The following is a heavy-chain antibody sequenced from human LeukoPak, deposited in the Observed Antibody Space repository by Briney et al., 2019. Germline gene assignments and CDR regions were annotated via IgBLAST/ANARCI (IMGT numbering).Heavy chain of an antibody. CDR3: ARAHIAPKTAVAFDI. CDR2: IIPIFGTA. V-gene: IGHV1-69*05. Sequence: SVKFSCKASGGTFSSYAISWVRQATGQGLDWMGGIIPIFGTANYAQKFQGRVTITTDESTSTAYMELSSLRSEDTAVYYCARAHIAPKTAVAFDIWGQGTMVTVSS. J-gene: IGHJ3*02. CDR1: GGTFSSYA. D-gene: IGHD6-13*01.